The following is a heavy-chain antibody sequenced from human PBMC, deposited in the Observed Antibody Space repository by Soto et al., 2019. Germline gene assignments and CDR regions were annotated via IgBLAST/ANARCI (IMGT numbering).Heavy chain of an antibody. Sequence: ASVKVSCKASGYTFTSYGISWVRQAPGQGLEWMGWISAYNGNTNYAQKLQGRVTMTTDTSTSTAYMELRSLRSDDTAVYYCAREQQLASYYYYYYGMDVWGQGTTVTVS. D-gene: IGHD6-13*01. J-gene: IGHJ6*02. CDR1: GYTFTSYG. V-gene: IGHV1-18*01. CDR3: AREQQLASYYYYYYGMDV. CDR2: ISAYNGNT.